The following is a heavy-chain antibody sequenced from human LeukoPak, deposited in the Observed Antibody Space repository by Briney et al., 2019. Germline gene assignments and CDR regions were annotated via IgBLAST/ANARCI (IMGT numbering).Heavy chain of an antibody. J-gene: IGHJ4*02. CDR1: GGSIISYY. V-gene: IGHV4-59*12. D-gene: IGHD3-10*01. CDR3: ARDSSSYPYFDY. Sequence: PSETLSLTCTVSGGSIISYYWSWIRQPPGKGLEWIGYIHSSGSTSYSPSLKSRVTISVDKSKNQFSLKLSSVTAADTAVYYCARDSSSYPYFDYWGQGTLVTVSS. CDR2: IHSSGST.